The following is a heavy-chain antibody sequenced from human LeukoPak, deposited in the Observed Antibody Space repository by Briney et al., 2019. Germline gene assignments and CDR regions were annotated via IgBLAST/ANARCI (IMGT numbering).Heavy chain of an antibody. D-gene: IGHD1-26*01. Sequence: PGGSLRLSCAASGFTFSSYGMHWVRQAPGKGLEWVAVISYDGSNKYYADSVKGRFTISRDNSKNTLYLQMNSLRAEDTAVYYCAKDPRPVSYFTSYYYYYMDVWGKGTTVTISS. CDR3: AKDPRPVSYFTSYYYYYMDV. CDR1: GFTFSSYG. CDR2: ISYDGSNK. V-gene: IGHV3-30*18. J-gene: IGHJ6*03.